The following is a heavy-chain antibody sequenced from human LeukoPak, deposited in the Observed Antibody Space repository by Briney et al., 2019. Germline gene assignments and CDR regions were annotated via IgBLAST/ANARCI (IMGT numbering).Heavy chain of an antibody. Sequence: GGSLRLSCAASGFTFSNAWMSWVRQAPGKGLEWVGRIKSKTDGGTTDYAAPVKGRFTISRDDSKNTLYLQMNSLKTEDTAVYYCTTEGGDCSSTSCPGEYYYYGMDVWGQGTTVTVSS. V-gene: IGHV3-15*01. J-gene: IGHJ6*02. D-gene: IGHD2-2*01. CDR1: GFTFSNAW. CDR3: TTEGGDCSSTSCPGEYYYYGMDV. CDR2: IKSKTDGGTT.